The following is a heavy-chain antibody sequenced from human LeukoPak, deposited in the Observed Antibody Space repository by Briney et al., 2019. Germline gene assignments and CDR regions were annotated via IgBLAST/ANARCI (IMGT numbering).Heavy chain of an antibody. Sequence: SVKVSCKASGYTFTSYGISWVRQAPGQGLEWMGGIIPIFGTANYAQKFQGRVTITADKSTSTAYMELSSLRSEDTAVYYCARGVYCSGGSCYSNWFDPWGQGTLVTVSS. V-gene: IGHV1-69*06. CDR1: GYTFTSYG. CDR2: IIPIFGTA. D-gene: IGHD2-15*01. J-gene: IGHJ5*02. CDR3: ARGVYCSGGSCYSNWFDP.